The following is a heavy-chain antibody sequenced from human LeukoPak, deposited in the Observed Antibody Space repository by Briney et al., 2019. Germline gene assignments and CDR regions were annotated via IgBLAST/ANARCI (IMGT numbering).Heavy chain of an antibody. Sequence: GASVKVSCKVSGYTLTELSMHWVRQAPGKGLEWMGGFDPGDGETIYAQKFQGRVTMTEDTSTDTAYMELSSLRSEDTAVYYCATVGLICSSTSCYFDYWGQGTLVTVSS. CDR1: GYTLTELS. J-gene: IGHJ4*02. CDR3: ATVGLICSSTSCYFDY. V-gene: IGHV1-24*01. D-gene: IGHD2-2*01. CDR2: FDPGDGET.